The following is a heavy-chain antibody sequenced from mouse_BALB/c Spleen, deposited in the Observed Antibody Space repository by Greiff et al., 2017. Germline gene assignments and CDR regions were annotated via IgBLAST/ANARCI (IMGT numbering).Heavy chain of an antibody. V-gene: IGHV14-3*02. CDR3: ARSGTGFAY. CDR1: GFHIQDTY. CDR2: IDPANGNT. D-gene: IGHD4-1*01. Sequence: VHVKQSGAELVKPGASVKLSCTASGFHIQDTYMHWVKQRPEQGLEWIGRIDPANGNTKYDPKFQGKATITADTSSNTAYLQLSSLTSEDTAVYYCARSGTGFAYWGQGTLVTVSA. J-gene: IGHJ3*01.